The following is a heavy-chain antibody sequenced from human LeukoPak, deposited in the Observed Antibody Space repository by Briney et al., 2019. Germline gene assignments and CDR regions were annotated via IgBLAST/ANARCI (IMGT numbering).Heavy chain of an antibody. D-gene: IGHD3-22*01. CDR1: GGSISSSSYY. CDR3: ARENYDSSGYYPFY. Sequence: SSETLSLTCTVSGGSISSSSYYWGWIRQPPGKGLEWIGTIYYSGSTYYSPSLKSRVTISVDTSKNQFSLELNSVTAADTAVYYCARENYDSSGYYPFYWGQGTLVTVSS. J-gene: IGHJ4*02. CDR2: IYYSGST. V-gene: IGHV4-39*02.